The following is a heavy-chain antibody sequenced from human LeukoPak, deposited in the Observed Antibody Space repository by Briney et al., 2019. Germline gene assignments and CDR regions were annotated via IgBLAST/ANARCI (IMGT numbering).Heavy chain of an antibody. Sequence: GGSLRLXCAASGFTVSSNYMSWVRQAPGKGLEWVAVIYSGGSTYYADSVKGRFTISRDNSKNTLYLQMNSLRAEDTAVYHCARLDSSGWYSDYWGQGTLVTVSS. CDR2: IYSGGST. V-gene: IGHV3-53*01. D-gene: IGHD6-19*01. CDR1: GFTVSSNY. J-gene: IGHJ4*02. CDR3: ARLDSSGWYSDY.